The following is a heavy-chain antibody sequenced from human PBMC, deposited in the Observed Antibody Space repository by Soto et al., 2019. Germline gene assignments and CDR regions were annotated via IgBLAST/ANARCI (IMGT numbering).Heavy chain of an antibody. V-gene: IGHV1-8*01. D-gene: IGHD6-13*01. Sequence: ASVKVSCKTSGYTFTSYDINWVRQAPGQGLEWVGWMDTNSDDTRSAQKFRGRLTLTRDKSMRAVYMKLSNLRPDDTAVYYCAREWSAAGHFYGMDVWGQGTTVTVSS. CDR1: GYTFTSYD. J-gene: IGHJ6*02. CDR3: AREWSAAGHFYGMDV. CDR2: MDTNSDDT.